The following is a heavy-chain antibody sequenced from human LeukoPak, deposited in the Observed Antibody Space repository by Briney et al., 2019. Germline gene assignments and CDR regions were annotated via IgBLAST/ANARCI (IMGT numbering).Heavy chain of an antibody. V-gene: IGHV3-7*01. CDR3: AKDFNGQLSVGYYFDY. D-gene: IGHD6-13*01. J-gene: IGHJ4*02. CDR2: IKQDGSET. Sequence: GGSLRLSCAASGITFSSHWMTWVRQAAGKGLEWVANIKQDGSETYYVDSVKGRFTISRDNSKNTLYLQMNSLRAEDTAVYYCAKDFNGQLSVGYYFDYWGQGTLVTVSS. CDR1: GITFSSHW.